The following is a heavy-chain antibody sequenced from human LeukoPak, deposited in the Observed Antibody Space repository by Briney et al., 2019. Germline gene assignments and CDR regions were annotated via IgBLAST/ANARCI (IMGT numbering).Heavy chain of an antibody. CDR3: ARSIGYSYGYGYSDY. D-gene: IGHD5-18*01. CDR2: IYYSGST. V-gene: IGHV4-59*01. CDR1: GGSISSYY. Sequence: SETLSLTCTVSGGSISSYYWSWIRQPPGKGLEWIGYIYYSGSTNYNPSLKSRVTISVDTSKNQFSLKLSSVTAADTAVYYCARSIGYSYGYGYSDYWGQGTLVTVSS. J-gene: IGHJ4*02.